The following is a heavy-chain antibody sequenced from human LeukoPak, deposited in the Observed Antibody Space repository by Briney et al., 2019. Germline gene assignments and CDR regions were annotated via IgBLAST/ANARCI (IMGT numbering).Heavy chain of an antibody. Sequence: GASVKVSCKASGGTFSSYGITWVRQAPGQGLEWMGGIMPSLGSTNYAQKFQGRLTMTMDKSTSTVYMELSSLRSEDTAVYYCARDPGYFDSSGYSNENYYYYYMDVWGIGTAVTISS. CDR1: GGTFSSYG. J-gene: IGHJ6*03. CDR3: ARDPGYFDSSGYSNENYYYYYMDV. D-gene: IGHD3-22*01. CDR2: IMPSLGST. V-gene: IGHV1-69*10.